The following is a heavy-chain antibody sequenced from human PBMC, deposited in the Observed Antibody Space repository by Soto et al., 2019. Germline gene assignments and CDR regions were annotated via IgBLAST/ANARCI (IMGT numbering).Heavy chain of an antibody. CDR3: ARDRESGNRQQLPDY. D-gene: IGHD6-13*01. J-gene: IGHJ4*02. Sequence: QVQLVESGGGVVQPGRSLRLSCAASGFTFSSYGVHWVRQAPGKGLEWVAVIWYDGSNKYYADSVKGRFTISRDNSKNTLYLQMNSLRAEDTAVYYCARDRESGNRQQLPDYWGQGTLVTVSS. CDR1: GFTFSSYG. CDR2: IWYDGSNK. V-gene: IGHV3-33*01.